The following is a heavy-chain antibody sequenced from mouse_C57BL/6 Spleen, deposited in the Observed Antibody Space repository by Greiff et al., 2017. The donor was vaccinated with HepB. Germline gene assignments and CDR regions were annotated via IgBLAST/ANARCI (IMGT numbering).Heavy chain of an antibody. CDR1: GYSFTGYY. CDR3: ARRVLGDFDY. Sequence: EVMLVESGPELVKPGASVKISCKASGYSFTGYYMNWVKQSPEKSLEWIGEINPSTGGTTYNQKFKAKATLTVDKSSSTAYMQLKSLTSEDSAVYYCARRVLGDFDYWGQGTTLTVSS. J-gene: IGHJ2*01. V-gene: IGHV1-42*01. D-gene: IGHD4-1*01. CDR2: INPSTGGT.